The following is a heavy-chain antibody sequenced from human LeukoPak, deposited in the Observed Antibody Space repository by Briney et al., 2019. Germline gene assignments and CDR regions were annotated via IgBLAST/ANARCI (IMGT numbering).Heavy chain of an antibody. V-gene: IGHV3-66*01. Sequence: GGSLRLSCAASGFTVSSNYMSWVRQAPGKGLEWVSVIYSGGSTYYADSVKGRFTISRDNSKNTLYLQMNSLRAEDTAVYYCARDPSDATEPYFDYWGQGTLVTVSS. CDR2: IYSGGST. J-gene: IGHJ4*02. CDR3: ARDPSDATEPYFDY. D-gene: IGHD1-14*01. CDR1: GFTVSSNY.